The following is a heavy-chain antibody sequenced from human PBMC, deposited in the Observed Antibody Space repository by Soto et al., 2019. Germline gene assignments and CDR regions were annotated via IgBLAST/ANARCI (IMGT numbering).Heavy chain of an antibody. CDR1: GFTFSSYD. V-gene: IGHV3-13*01. CDR2: IGTAGDT. Sequence: GGSLRLSCAASGFTFSSYDMHWVRQATGKGLEWVSAIGTAGDTYYPGSVKGRFTISRENAKNSLYLQMNSLRAEDTAVYYCARSMSLGIAVAMDVWGQGTTVTVSS. CDR3: ARSMSLGIAVAMDV. J-gene: IGHJ6*02. D-gene: IGHD6-19*01.